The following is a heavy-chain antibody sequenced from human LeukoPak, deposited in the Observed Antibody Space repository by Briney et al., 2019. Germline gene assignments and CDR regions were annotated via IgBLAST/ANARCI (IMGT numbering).Heavy chain of an antibody. CDR3: AKHGRSDYDYVWGSSDF. J-gene: IGHJ4*02. CDR2: ISSSSSYI. V-gene: IGHV3-21*04. Sequence: GGSLRLSCAASGFTFSSYSMNWVRQAPGKGLEWVSSISSSSSYIYYADSVKGRFTISRDNAKNSLYLQMNSLRAEDAAVYYCAKHGRSDYDYVWGSSDFWGQGTLVTVSS. D-gene: IGHD3-16*01. CDR1: GFTFSSYS.